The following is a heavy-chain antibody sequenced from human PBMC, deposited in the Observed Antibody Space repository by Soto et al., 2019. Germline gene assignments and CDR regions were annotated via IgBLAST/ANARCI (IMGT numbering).Heavy chain of an antibody. CDR2: IYHSGST. Sequence: SETLSLTCAVSGGSISSSNWWSWVRQPPGKGLEWIGEIYHSGSTNYNPSLKSRVTISVDTSKNQFSLKLSSVTAADTAVYYCARAGGYCSGGNCYEFDYWGQGTLVTVSS. CDR3: ARAGGYCSGGNCYEFDY. J-gene: IGHJ4*02. CDR1: GGSISSSNW. V-gene: IGHV4-4*02. D-gene: IGHD2-15*01.